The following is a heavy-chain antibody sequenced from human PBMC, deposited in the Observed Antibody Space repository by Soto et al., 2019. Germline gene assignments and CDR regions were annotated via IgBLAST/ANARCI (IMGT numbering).Heavy chain of an antibody. CDR3: AKKRGFSDTSGYLDY. Sequence: QVQLVESGGGVVQPGKSLRLSCGASGFSFSSYAMLWVRQAPGKGLEWVALISFDGSNQYYADSVRGRFTISRDNSENTVFLEMNSLRADDTAVYYCAKKRGFSDTSGYLDYWGQGALVVVSS. V-gene: IGHV3-30*18. D-gene: IGHD3-22*01. CDR1: GFSFSSYA. CDR2: ISFDGSNQ. J-gene: IGHJ4*02.